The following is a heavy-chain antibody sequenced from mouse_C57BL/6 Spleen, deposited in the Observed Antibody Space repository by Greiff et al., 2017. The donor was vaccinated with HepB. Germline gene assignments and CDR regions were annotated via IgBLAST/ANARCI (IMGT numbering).Heavy chain of an antibody. CDR1: GYTFTSYW. J-gene: IGHJ3*01. V-gene: IGHV1-72*01. Sequence: QVQLKQPGAELVKPGASVKLSCKASGYTFTSYWMHWVKQRPGRGLEWIGRIDPNSGGTKYNEKFKSKATLTVDKPSSTAYMQLSSLTSEDSAVYYCARPLSSGYGFAYWGQGTLVTVSA. D-gene: IGHD3-2*02. CDR2: IDPNSGGT. CDR3: ARPLSSGYGFAY.